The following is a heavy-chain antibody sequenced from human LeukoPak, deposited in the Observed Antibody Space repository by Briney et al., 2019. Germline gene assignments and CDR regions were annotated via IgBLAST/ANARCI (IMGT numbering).Heavy chain of an antibody. CDR1: GGSISSFY. CDR3: ARVTESYGSGRRHNYYYYYMDV. CDR2: LYTTGNT. D-gene: IGHD3-10*01. J-gene: IGHJ6*03. V-gene: IGHV4-4*07. Sequence: SETLSLTCTVSGGSISSFYWSWIRQPAGKGLEWIGRLYTTGNTNYNPSLKSRVTISVDTSKNQFSLKLNSMTAADTAVYYCARVTESYGSGRRHNYYYYYMDVWGKGTTVTISS.